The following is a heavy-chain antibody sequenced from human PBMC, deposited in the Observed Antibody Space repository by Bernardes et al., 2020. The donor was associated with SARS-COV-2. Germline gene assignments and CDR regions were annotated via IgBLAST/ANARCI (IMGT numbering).Heavy chain of an antibody. Sequence: GGSLRLSCGGCGFHVLHWVRHAPGKGLERVAAISPDGISKYYVDSVRGRFTISRDSSENTVFLQMNSLRADDTAVYYCARERGSSGRAGYFDPWGQGTLVTVSS. CDR2: ISPDGISK. V-gene: IGHV3-30*03. CDR1: GFHV. J-gene: IGHJ5*02. D-gene: IGHD3-16*01. CDR3: ARERGSSGRAGYFDP.